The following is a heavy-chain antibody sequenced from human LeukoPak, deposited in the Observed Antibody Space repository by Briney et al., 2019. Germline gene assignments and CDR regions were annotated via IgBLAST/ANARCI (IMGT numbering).Heavy chain of an antibody. Sequence: AGGSLRLPCAASGFTFSSYGMSWVRQAPGKGLEWIGSIYYSGSTYYNPSLKSRVTISVDTSKNQFSLKLSSVTAADTAVYYCARSSSPDRDDAFDIWGQGTMVTVSS. CDR1: GFTFSSYG. CDR2: IYYSGST. D-gene: IGHD2-2*01. V-gene: IGHV4-38-2*01. CDR3: ARSSSPDRDDAFDI. J-gene: IGHJ3*02.